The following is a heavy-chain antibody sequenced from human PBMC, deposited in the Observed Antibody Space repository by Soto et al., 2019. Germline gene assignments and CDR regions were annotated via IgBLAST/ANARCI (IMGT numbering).Heavy chain of an antibody. Sequence: QVQLVESGGGVVQPGTSLRVSCVGSGFTFRSYVIHWVRQAPGKGLEWVALTSYDGSDKYYDNSVRGRFTISRDNSRNTVDLQMDSLTLEDTALYYCARWGTTGGLDVWGQGTLVSV. CDR2: TSYDGSDK. V-gene: IGHV3-30*19. CDR3: ARWGTTGGLDV. J-gene: IGHJ1*01. CDR1: GFTFRSYV. D-gene: IGHD3-16*01.